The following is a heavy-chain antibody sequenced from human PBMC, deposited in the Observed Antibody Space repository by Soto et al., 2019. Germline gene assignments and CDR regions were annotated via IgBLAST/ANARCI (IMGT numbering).Heavy chain of an antibody. V-gene: IGHV2-5*02. CDR1: GFSLSTSGVG. D-gene: IGHD1-26*01. J-gene: IGHJ4*02. Sequence: QITLKESGPTLVKPTQTLTLTCTFSGFSLSTSGVGVGWIRQPPGKALEWLALIYWDDDKRYSPSLKSRLTITKDTSKNQVVLTMTNMDPVVTATYYCAHLSGELHPFDYWGQGTLVIVSS. CDR2: IYWDDDK. CDR3: AHLSGELHPFDY.